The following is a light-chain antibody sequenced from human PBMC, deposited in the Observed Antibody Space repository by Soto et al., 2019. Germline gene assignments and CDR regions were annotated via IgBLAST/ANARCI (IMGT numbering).Light chain of an antibody. Sequence: QPVLTQPPSTSGTPGQRVTISCSGSSSNIGSKPVSWYQQLPGTAPKLVIYFNNQRPSGVPDRFSGSKSGTSASLAISGLQSKDEADYYCAAWDDSLKVVFGGGTKLTVL. V-gene: IGLV1-44*01. CDR1: SSNIGSKP. J-gene: IGLJ2*01. CDR3: AAWDDSLKVV. CDR2: FNN.